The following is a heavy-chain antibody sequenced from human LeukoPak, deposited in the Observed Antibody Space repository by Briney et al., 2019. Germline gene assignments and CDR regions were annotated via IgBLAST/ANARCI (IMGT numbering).Heavy chain of an antibody. Sequence: ASETLSLTCTVSGGSISSYYWSWIRQPAGKGLEWIGRIETSGNTNYKPSLKSRVTISVDTSKNQFSLKLRSVTAADTAVYYCASKPVGSGSSPRYYYYYMDVWGKGTTVTIS. D-gene: IGHD1-26*01. CDR2: IETSGNT. CDR3: ASKPVGSGSSPRYYYYYMDV. CDR1: GGSISSYY. V-gene: IGHV4-4*07. J-gene: IGHJ6*03.